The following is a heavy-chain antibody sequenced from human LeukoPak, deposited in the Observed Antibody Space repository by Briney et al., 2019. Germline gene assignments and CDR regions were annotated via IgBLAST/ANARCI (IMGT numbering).Heavy chain of an antibody. CDR3: ARDLTWLVQV. V-gene: IGHV3-21*01. CDR1: GFTFSSYS. CDR2: ISSSSSYI. J-gene: IGHJ4*02. D-gene: IGHD6-19*01. Sequence: PGGSLRLPCAASGFTFSSYSMNWVRQAPGKGLEWVSSISSSSSYIYYADSVKGRFTISRDNAKNSLYLQMNSLRAEDTAVYYCARDLTWLVQVWGQGTLVTVSS.